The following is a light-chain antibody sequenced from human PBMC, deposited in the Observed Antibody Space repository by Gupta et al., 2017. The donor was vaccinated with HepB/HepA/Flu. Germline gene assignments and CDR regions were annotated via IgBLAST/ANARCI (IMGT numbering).Light chain of an antibody. CDR2: VAS. V-gene: IGKV1-39*01. J-gene: IGKJ4*01. CDR1: QSISKY. CDR3: QQSDSYLSLT. Sequence: DIQMTQSPSSLSASVGDRVIITCRASQSISKYLNWYQQKPGKAPKLLIYVASSLQSGVPSGFSGSGSGTDFTLTISSRQPEDFATYYCQQSDSYLSLTFGGGTKVEIK.